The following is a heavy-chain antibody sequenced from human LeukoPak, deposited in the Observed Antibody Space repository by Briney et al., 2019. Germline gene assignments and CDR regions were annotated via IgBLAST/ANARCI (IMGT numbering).Heavy chain of an antibody. V-gene: IGHV4-59*01. CDR3: ARDRELELHRVIDY. Sequence: SETLSLTCTVSGGSISSYYWSWIRQPPGKGLEWIGYIYYSGSTNHNPSLKSRVTISVDTSKNQFSLKLSSVTAADTAVYYCARDRELELHRVIDYWGQGTLVTVSS. J-gene: IGHJ4*02. CDR2: IYYSGST. CDR1: GGSISSYY. D-gene: IGHD1-7*01.